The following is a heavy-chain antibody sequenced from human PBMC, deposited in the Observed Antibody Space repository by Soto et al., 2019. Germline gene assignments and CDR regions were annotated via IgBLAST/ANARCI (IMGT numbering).Heavy chain of an antibody. CDR1: GFTFSSYS. CDR2: ISSSSSTI. J-gene: IGHJ6*02. CDR3: ARNVGGYSYGVYYYYGMDV. Sequence: GGSLRLSCAASGFTFSSYSMNWVRQAPGKGLEWVSYISSSSSTIYYADSVKGRFTISRDNAKNSLYLQMNSLRAEDTAVYYCARNVGGYSYGVYYYYGMDVWGQGTTVTVSS. V-gene: IGHV3-48*01. D-gene: IGHD5-18*01.